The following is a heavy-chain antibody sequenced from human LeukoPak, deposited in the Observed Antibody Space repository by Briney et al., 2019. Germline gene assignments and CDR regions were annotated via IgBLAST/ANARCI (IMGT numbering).Heavy chain of an antibody. J-gene: IGHJ4*02. D-gene: IGHD1-26*01. V-gene: IGHV3-23*01. CDR2: ISGSGGST. CDR3: AKGEPIVDY. Sequence: PSETLSLTCAVSGGYISSFNWWSWVRQAPGKGLEWVSAISGSGGSTYYADSVKGRFTISRDNSKNTLYLQMNSLRAEDTAVYYCAKGEPIVDYWGQGTLVTVSS. CDR1: GGYISSFN.